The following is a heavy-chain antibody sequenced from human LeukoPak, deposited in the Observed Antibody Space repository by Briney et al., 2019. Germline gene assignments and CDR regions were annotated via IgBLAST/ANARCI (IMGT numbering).Heavy chain of an antibody. CDR3: ARSQLLRYYYYYYYMDV. D-gene: IGHD2-2*01. CDR1: GFTFSSYW. V-gene: IGHV3-7*01. J-gene: IGHJ6*03. CDR2: IKQDGSEK. Sequence: GGSLRLSCAASGFTFSSYWMSWVRQAPGKGLEWVANIKQDGSEKYYVDSVKGRFTISRDNAKNSLYLQMNSLRAEDTAVYYCARSQLLRYYYYYYYMDVWGKGTTVTVSS.